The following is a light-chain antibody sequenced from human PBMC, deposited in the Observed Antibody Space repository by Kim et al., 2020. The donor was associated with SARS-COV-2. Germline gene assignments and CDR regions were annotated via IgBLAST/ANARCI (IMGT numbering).Light chain of an antibody. CDR3: QLPANWPALT. Sequence: EIVLTQSPATLSFSPGDRAILSCRASQNIGRYLAWYQQRPGQAPRLLIYEVFNRAAGVPARFSGNGSETDFTLTITSLEPDDFAVYYLQLPANWPALTFGGGTKVDIK. CDR1: QNIGRY. J-gene: IGKJ4*01. CDR2: EVF. V-gene: IGKV3-11*01.